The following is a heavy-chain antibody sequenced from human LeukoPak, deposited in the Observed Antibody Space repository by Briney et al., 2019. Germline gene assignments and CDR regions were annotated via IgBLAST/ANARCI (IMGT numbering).Heavy chain of an antibody. CDR2: IWYDGSKK. J-gene: IGHJ6*02. V-gene: IGHV3-33*01. CDR3: ARSNTVTSNYYYGMDV. CDR1: GFTFRSHG. Sequence: PGGSLRLSCAASGFTFRSHGMQWVRQAPGKGLEWVAAIWYDGSKKYYADSVKGRFTISRDNSKNTLDLQMSSLRAEDTAEYYCARSNTVTSNYYYGMDVWGQGTTVTVSS. D-gene: IGHD4-11*01.